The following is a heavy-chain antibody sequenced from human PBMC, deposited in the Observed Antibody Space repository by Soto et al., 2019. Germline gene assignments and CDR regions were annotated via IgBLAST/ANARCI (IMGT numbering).Heavy chain of an antibody. CDR3: AALIAAAGTRWPYYYYYYGMDV. J-gene: IGHJ6*02. CDR2: IIPIFGTA. V-gene: IGHV1-69*13. Sequence: SVKVSCKASGATFSSYAISWVRQAPGQGLEWMGGIIPIFGTANYAQKFQGRVTITADESTSTAYMELSSLRSEDTAVYYCAALIAAAGTRWPYYYYYYGMDVWGQGTTVTVSS. D-gene: IGHD6-13*01. CDR1: GATFSSYA.